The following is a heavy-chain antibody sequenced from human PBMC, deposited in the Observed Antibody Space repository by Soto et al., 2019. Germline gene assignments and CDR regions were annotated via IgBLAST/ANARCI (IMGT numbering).Heavy chain of an antibody. V-gene: IGHV4-30-4*01. Sequence: SETLSLTCTVSGDSISSGDYYWSWIRQPPGKGLEWIGYIYYSGSTYYNPSLKSRVTISVDTSKNQFSLKLSSVTAADTAVYYCAWTYSSSWGGLFYFDYWGQGTLVTVSS. CDR2: IYYSGST. CDR1: GDSISSGDYY. CDR3: AWTYSSSWGGLFYFDY. D-gene: IGHD6-13*01. J-gene: IGHJ4*02.